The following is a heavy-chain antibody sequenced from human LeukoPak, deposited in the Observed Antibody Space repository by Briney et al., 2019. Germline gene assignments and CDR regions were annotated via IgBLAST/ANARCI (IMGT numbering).Heavy chain of an antibody. CDR2: MNPNSGNT. V-gene: IGHV1-8*01. CDR1: DYTFTSYD. CDR3: ARAGYCSGGSCYLNWFDP. J-gene: IGHJ5*02. Sequence: GASVKVSFKASDYTFTSYDINWVRQAPGQGLEWMGWMNPNSGNTVYAQKSQGRVTMTRDTSISTAYMELSSLRSEDTAVYYCARAGYCSGGSCYLNWFDPWGQGTLVTVSS. D-gene: IGHD2-15*01.